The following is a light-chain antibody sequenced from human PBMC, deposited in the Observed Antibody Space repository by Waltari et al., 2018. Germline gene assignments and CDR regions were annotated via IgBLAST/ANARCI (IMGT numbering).Light chain of an antibody. Sequence: EIVLTQSPATLSLSPGERATLSCRASQSVSTFLAWYQQKPGQSPRLLIYDVSFRATGIPIRFSGSGSETDFTLTISSLEPEHFAVYYCQQRRNWPTFGGGTKVEVK. J-gene: IGKJ4*01. V-gene: IGKV3-11*01. CDR2: DVS. CDR1: QSVSTF. CDR3: QQRRNWPT.